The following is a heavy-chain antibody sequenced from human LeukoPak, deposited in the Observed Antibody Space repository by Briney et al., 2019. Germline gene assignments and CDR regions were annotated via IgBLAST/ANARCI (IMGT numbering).Heavy chain of an antibody. CDR1: GFTFSSYG. CDR2: IRYDGSNK. Sequence: GGSLRLSCAASGFTFSSYGMHWVRQAPGKGLEWVAFIRYDGSNKYYADSVKGRFTISRDNSKHTLYLQMNSLRAEDTAVYYCAKIADFWSGYLTYYYYYYMDVWGKGTTVTVSS. J-gene: IGHJ6*03. CDR3: AKIADFWSGYLTYYYYYYMDV. D-gene: IGHD3-3*01. V-gene: IGHV3-30*02.